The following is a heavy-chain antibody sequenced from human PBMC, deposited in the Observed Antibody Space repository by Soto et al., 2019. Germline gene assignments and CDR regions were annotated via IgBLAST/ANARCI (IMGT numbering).Heavy chain of an antibody. CDR1: GFTFSSYA. D-gene: IGHD3-3*01. V-gene: IGHV3-23*01. Sequence: EVQLLESGGGLVQPGGSLRLSCAASGFTFSSYAMRWVRQAPGKGLEWVSAISGSGGSTYYADSVKGRFTISRDNSKNSLYLQRNSRRAEDTAVYYCAKDGVFTIFGVAPICYHWGQGTLVTVSS. J-gene: IGHJ1*01. CDR2: ISGSGGST. CDR3: AKDGVFTIFGVAPICYH.